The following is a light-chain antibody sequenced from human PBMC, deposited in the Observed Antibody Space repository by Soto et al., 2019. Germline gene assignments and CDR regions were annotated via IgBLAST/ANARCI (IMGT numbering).Light chain of an antibody. V-gene: IGKV3-15*01. CDR2: GAS. Sequence: EIVMTQSPATLSVSLGDIATLYFRASQSVSSNLAWYQLKPGQAPRLLIYGASTRATGIPARFSGSGSGTEFTLTIGSLQSEDFAVYYCQQYNDWPTFGQGTKVDI. CDR1: QSVSSN. CDR3: QQYNDWPT. J-gene: IGKJ1*01.